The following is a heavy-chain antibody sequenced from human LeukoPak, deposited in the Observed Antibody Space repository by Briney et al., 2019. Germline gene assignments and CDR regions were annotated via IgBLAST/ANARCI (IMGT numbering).Heavy chain of an antibody. CDR3: ARDYYDSTVYPKY. CDR1: GYTFTDYY. V-gene: IGHV1-2*02. D-gene: IGHD3-22*01. Sequence: ASVKVSCKASGYTFTDYYMHWVRQAPGQGLEWMGWINPNNGGTNYAQKFQGRVTMTRDTSFSTAYMELSRLRSDDTAVYYCARDYYDSTVYPKYWGQGTLVTVSS. CDR2: INPNNGGT. J-gene: IGHJ4*02.